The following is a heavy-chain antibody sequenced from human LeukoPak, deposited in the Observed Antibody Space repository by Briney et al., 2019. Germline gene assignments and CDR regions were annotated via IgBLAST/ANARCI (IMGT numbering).Heavy chain of an antibody. CDR1: GFTVSSNY. J-gene: IGHJ4*02. CDR3: ASEGD. D-gene: IGHD3-16*01. Sequence: GGSLRLSCAVSGFTVSSNYFSWVRQAPGKGLEWVSVIYTEGTTYYADSVKGRFIISRDNSKNTVYLQMNSLRVEDTAVYYCASEGDWCQGTLVTVSS. V-gene: IGHV3-66*02. CDR2: IYTEGTT.